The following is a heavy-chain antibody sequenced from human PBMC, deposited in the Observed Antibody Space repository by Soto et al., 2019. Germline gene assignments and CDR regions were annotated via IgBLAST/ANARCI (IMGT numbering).Heavy chain of an antibody. J-gene: IGHJ4*02. CDR1: GGSISDRQW. CDR3: ARGEGYSPAHL. D-gene: IGHD6-13*01. CDR2: IYYIGNT. V-gene: IGHV4-4*02. Sequence: QVQLQESGPGLVKPSGTLSLTCVVSGGSISDRQWWSWVRQPPGKGLEWIGEIYYIGNTNYNPSLRSRVSIAIDKPRNQLSLKLSSVSAAVTALYDCARGEGYSPAHLWGQGTRVIVAS.